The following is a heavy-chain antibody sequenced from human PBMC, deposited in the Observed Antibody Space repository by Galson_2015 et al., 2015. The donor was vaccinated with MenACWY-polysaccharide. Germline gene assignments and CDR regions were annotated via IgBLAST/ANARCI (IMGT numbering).Heavy chain of an antibody. J-gene: IGHJ6*03. V-gene: IGHV1-8*01. D-gene: IGHD2-2*01. CDR1: GYTFTSYD. CDR3: ARGKRVVPAAMGSYYYYMDV. CDR2: MNPNSGNT. Sequence: SVKVSCKASGYTFTSYDINWVRQATGQGLEWMGWMNPNSGNTGYAQKFQGRVTMTRNTSISTAYMELSSLRSEDAAVYYCARGKRVVPAAMGSYYYYMDVWGKGTTVTVSS.